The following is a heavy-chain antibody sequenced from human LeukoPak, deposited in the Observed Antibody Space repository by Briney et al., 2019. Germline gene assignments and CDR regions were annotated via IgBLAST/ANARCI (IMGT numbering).Heavy chain of an antibody. V-gene: IGHV4-39*07. J-gene: IGHJ4*02. CDR3: ARAYDSKGRVFDY. D-gene: IGHD3-22*01. CDR1: SGSISTSNYY. CDR2: IFYSGST. Sequence: ESSETLSLTCTVSSGSISTSNYYWGWVRQPPGKALEWIGNIFYSGSTYYSPSLKSRVTISLDTSRIQFSLKLNSVTAADTAVYYCARAYDSKGRVFDYWGQGTLVTVSS.